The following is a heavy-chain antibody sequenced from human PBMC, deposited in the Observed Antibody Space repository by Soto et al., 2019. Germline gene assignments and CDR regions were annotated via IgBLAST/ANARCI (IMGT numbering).Heavy chain of an antibody. CDR2: IFDSGST. D-gene: IGHD2-8*01. J-gene: IGHJ2*01. V-gene: IGHV4-30-4*01. CDR3: AREIMPLTNDCYFDL. Sequence: QVQLQESGPGLVKPSETLSLTCTVSGGSISGGVHSWSWIRQPPGKGLEWIGHIFDSGSTYYNPSLKSRLTISVDTSKNQFSLRLSSVTAADTAVYYCAREIMPLTNDCYFDLWGRGNLGTVSS. CDR1: GGSISGGVHS.